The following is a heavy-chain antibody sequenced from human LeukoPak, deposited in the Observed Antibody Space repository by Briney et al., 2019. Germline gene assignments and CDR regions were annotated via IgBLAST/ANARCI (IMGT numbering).Heavy chain of an antibody. CDR2: ISAGGLTT. D-gene: IGHD3-16*01. J-gene: IGHJ4*02. CDR1: GFTFSTYE. V-gene: IGHV3-48*03. Sequence: PGGSLRLSCAVSGFTFSTYETNWVRQAPGKGLEWISCISAGGLTTYYADSVKGRFTISRDNAKNSLYLQMNSLRAEDTAVYYCTRRGGYFDYWGQGSLVTVSS. CDR3: TRRGGYFDY.